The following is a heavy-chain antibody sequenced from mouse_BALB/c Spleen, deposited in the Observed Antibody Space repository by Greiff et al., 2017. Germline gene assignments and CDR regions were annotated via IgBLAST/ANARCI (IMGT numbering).Heavy chain of an antibody. V-gene: IGHV1S29*02. CDR1: GYTFTDYN. D-gene: IGHD2-3*01. J-gene: IGHJ4*01. CDR3: ARGGLLRYAMDY. Sequence: VQLQQSGPELVKPGASVKISCKASGYTFTDYNMHWVKQSHGKSLEWIGYIYPYNGGTGYNQKFKSKATLTVDNSSSTAYMELRSLTSEDSAVYYCARGGLLRYAMDYWGQGTSVTVSS. CDR2: IYPYNGGT.